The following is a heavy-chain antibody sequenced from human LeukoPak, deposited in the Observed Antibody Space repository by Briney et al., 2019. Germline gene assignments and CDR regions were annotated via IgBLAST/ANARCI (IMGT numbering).Heavy chain of an antibody. V-gene: IGHV4-59*08. CDR2: IYYSGST. CDR3: ARHYYDRPLLDY. CDR1: GGSISSYY. Sequence: SETLSLTCTVSGGSISSYYWSWIRQPPGKGLEWIGYIYYSGSTNYNPSLKSRVTISVDASKNQFSLKLSSVTAADTAVYYCARHYYDRPLLDYWGQGTLVTVSS. J-gene: IGHJ4*02. D-gene: IGHD3-22*01.